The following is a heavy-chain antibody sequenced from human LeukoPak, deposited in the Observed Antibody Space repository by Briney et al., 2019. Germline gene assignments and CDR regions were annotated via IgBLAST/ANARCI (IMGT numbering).Heavy chain of an antibody. CDR3: VAAAGRIDY. Sequence: PSETLSLTCTVSGGSISSYYWSWIRQPPGKGLEWIGYIYYSGSTNYNPSLKSRVTISVDTSKNQFSLKLSSVTAADTAVYYRVAAAGRIDYWGQGTLVTVSS. CDR1: GGSISSYY. J-gene: IGHJ4*02. D-gene: IGHD6-13*01. CDR2: IYYSGST. V-gene: IGHV4-59*01.